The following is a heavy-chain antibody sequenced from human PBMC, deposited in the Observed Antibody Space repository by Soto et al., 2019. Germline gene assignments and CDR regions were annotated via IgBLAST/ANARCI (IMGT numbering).Heavy chain of an antibody. D-gene: IGHD5-12*01. CDR2: IIPIFGTA. CDR3: ARVNPRGYSGYDVVFDY. V-gene: IGHV1-69*13. J-gene: IGHJ4*02. CDR1: GGTFSSYA. Sequence: SVKVSCKASGGTFSSYAISWVRQAPGQGLEWMGGIIPIFGTANYAQKFQGRVTITADESTSTAYMELSSLRSEDTAVYYCARVNPRGYSGYDVVFDYWGQGTLVTVSS.